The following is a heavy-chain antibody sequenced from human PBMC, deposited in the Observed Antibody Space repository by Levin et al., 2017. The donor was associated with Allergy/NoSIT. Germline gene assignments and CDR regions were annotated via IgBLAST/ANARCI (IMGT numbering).Heavy chain of an antibody. CDR1: GFTFSSYA. J-gene: IGHJ4*02. CDR3: AKDLFRDSSGYPADH. Sequence: GGSLRLSCAASGFTFSSYAMSWVRQAPGKGLEWVSAISGSGGSTYYADSVKGRFTISRDNSKNTLYLQMNSLRAEDTAVYYCAKDLFRDSSGYPADHWGQGTLVTVSS. D-gene: IGHD3-22*01. V-gene: IGHV3-23*01. CDR2: ISGSGGST.